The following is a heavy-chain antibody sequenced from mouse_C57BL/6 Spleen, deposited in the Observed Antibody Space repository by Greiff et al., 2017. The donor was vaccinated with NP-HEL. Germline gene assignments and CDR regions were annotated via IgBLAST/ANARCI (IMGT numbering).Heavy chain of an antibody. Sequence: QVHVKQPGAELVKPGASVKLSCKASGYTFTSYWMQWVKQRPGQGLEWIGEIDPSDSYTNYNQKFKGKATLTVDTSSSTAYMQLSSLTSEDSAVYYCAKTPYGSSSWFAYWGQGTLVTVSA. CDR1: GYTFTSYW. CDR2: IDPSDSYT. J-gene: IGHJ3*01. CDR3: AKTPYGSSSWFAY. V-gene: IGHV1-50*01. D-gene: IGHD1-1*01.